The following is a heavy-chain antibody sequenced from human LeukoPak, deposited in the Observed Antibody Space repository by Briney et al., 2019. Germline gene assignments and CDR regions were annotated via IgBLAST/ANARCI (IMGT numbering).Heavy chain of an antibody. CDR1: NYTFTSYG. CDR2: INVYNGNT. D-gene: IGHD5-18*01. CDR3: ARLAGTDMIGYFQD. J-gene: IGHJ1*01. V-gene: IGHV1-18*01. Sequence: ASVKVSCKASNYTFTSYGISWVRQAPGQGLEWMGWINVYNGNTIYAQKLQGRVTMTTDTSTSTAYMELRSLRSDDTAVYYCARLAGTDMIGYFQDWGQGTLVTVSS.